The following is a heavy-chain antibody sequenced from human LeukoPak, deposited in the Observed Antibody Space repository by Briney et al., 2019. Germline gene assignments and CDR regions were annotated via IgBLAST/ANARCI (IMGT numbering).Heavy chain of an antibody. J-gene: IGHJ3*02. Sequence: GESLKISCKGSGYSFTSYWIGWVRQMPGKGLEWMGIIYPGDSDTRYSPSFQGQVTISADKSISTAYLQWSSLKASDTAMHYCARHLGMTYCSSTSCYTRGDAFDIWGQGTMVTVSS. CDR2: IYPGDSDT. CDR1: GYSFTSYW. CDR3: ARHLGMTYCSSTSCYTRGDAFDI. D-gene: IGHD2-2*02. V-gene: IGHV5-51*01.